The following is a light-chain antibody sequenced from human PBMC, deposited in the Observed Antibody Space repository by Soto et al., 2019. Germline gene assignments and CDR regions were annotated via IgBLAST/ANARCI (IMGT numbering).Light chain of an antibody. V-gene: IGKV3-11*01. CDR1: QSVSSY. J-gene: IGKJ4*01. CDR3: QKYGSSPLT. Sequence: EIVLTQSPATLSLSPGERATLSCRASQSVSSYLAWYQQKPGQAPRLLIYDASSRATGIPARFSGSGSGTDFTLTISRLENEEFALYYCQKYGSSPLTVGGGNKGDIK. CDR2: DAS.